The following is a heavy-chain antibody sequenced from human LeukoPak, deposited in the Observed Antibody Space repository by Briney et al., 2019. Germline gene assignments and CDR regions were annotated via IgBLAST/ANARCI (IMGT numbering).Heavy chain of an antibody. CDR3: ARGRVYCSTINCYSGDSGY. V-gene: IGHV1-18*01. J-gene: IGHJ4*02. CDR2: ISAYNGNT. D-gene: IGHD2-21*02. Sequence: ASVKVSCKASGYTFTTFGLSWVRQAPGQGLEWMGWISAYNGNTHYAQKLQGRVTMTTDTSTSTAYMELRSLRSDDTAIYYCARGRVYCSTINCYSGDSGYWGQGTQVTVSS. CDR1: GYTFTTFG.